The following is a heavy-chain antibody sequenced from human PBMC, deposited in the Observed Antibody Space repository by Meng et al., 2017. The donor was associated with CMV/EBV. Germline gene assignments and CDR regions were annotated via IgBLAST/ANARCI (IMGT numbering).Heavy chain of an antibody. CDR2: ISACNGNT. CDR3: ARNYYGSGSWFDP. J-gene: IGHJ5*02. D-gene: IGHD3-10*01. CDR1: GYTFTSYG. Sequence: QVHLVQSGGEVKKPGSSVKVHCKASGYTFTSYGISWARQAPGQGLEWMGWISACNGNTNYAQKLQGRVTMTTDTSTSTAYMELRSLRSDDTAVYYCARNYYGSGSWFDPWGQGTLVTVSS. V-gene: IGHV1-18*01.